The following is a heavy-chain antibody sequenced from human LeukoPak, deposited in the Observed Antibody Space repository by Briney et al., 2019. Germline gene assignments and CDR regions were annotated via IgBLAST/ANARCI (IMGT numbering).Heavy chain of an antibody. J-gene: IGHJ4*02. CDR3: ARAPRELTGPH. D-gene: IGHD3-10*01. CDR1: GFTFNKYW. V-gene: IGHV3-74*01. Sequence: GGSLRLSCAASGFTFNKYWVHWVRQAPGKGLVWVSRINGDGSGTSYADSVKGRFTISRDNAKNTLYLQMNSLRAEDTAVYYCARAPRELTGPHWGQGTLVTVSS. CDR2: INGDGSGT.